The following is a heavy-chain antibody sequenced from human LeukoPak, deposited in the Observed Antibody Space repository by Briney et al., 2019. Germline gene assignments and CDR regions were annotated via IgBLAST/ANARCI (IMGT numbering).Heavy chain of an antibody. Sequence: PGRSLRLSCAASGFTFSSYGMHWVRQAPGKGLEWVAVISYDGSNKYYADSVKGRFTISRDNSKNTLYLQMNSLRAEDTAVYYCAKDLPNGPSDYWGQGTLVTVPS. V-gene: IGHV3-30*18. J-gene: IGHJ4*02. CDR1: GFTFSSYG. D-gene: IGHD2-8*01. CDR2: ISYDGSNK. CDR3: AKDLPNGPSDY.